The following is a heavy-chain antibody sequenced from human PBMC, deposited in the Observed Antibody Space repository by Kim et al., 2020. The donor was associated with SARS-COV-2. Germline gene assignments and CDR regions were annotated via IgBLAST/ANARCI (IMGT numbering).Heavy chain of an antibody. CDR2: IYPGDSDT. Sequence: GESLKISCKGSGYSFTSYWIGWVRQMPGKGLEWMGIIYPGDSDTRYSPSFQGQVTISADKSISTAYLQWSSLKASDTAMYYCARLGMVRGVFGAFDIWGQGTMVTVSS. D-gene: IGHD3-10*01. CDR3: ARLGMVRGVFGAFDI. CDR1: GYSFTSYW. V-gene: IGHV5-51*01. J-gene: IGHJ3*02.